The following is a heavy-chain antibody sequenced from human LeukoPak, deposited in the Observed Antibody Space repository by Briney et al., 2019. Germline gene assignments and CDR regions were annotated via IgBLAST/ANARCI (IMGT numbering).Heavy chain of an antibody. CDR2: ISSSGSTI. D-gene: IGHD3-3*01. CDR3: AKDPHPYYDFWSGYL. CDR1: GFTFSDHY. J-gene: IGHJ5*02. V-gene: IGHV3-11*01. Sequence: GGSLRLSCAASGFTFSDHYMSWIRQAPGKGLEWVSYISSSGSTIYYADSVKGRFTISRDNSKNTLYLQMNSLRAEDTAVYYCAKDPHPYYDFWSGYLWGQGTLVTVSS.